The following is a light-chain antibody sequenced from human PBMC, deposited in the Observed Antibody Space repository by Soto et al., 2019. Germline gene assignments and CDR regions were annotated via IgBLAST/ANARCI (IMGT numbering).Light chain of an antibody. CDR2: DNN. CDR3: GTWDSSLSGV. Sequence: QSVLTQPPSVSAAPGQKVTTSCSGSSSNIGNNYVSWYQQLPGTAPKLLIYDNNKRPSGIPDRFSGSKSGTSATLGITGLQTGDEADYYCGTWDSSLSGVFGGGTKVTVL. V-gene: IGLV1-51*01. CDR1: SSNIGNNY. J-gene: IGLJ2*01.